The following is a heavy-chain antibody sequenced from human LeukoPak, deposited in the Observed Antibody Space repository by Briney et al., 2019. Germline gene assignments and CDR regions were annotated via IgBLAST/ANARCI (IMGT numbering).Heavy chain of an antibody. J-gene: IGHJ4*02. CDR3: ARGGTGDGNYFDN. Sequence: PGGSLRLSCAASGFTFSRYSMNWVRQAPGKGLEWLSYISGSSNKIYYADSVKGRFTVSRDNAKNSLYLQMDSLSADDAAAFYCARGGTGDGNYFDNWGQGTLVTVSS. V-gene: IGHV3-48*01. CDR2: ISGSSNKI. D-gene: IGHD7-27*01. CDR1: GFTFSRYS.